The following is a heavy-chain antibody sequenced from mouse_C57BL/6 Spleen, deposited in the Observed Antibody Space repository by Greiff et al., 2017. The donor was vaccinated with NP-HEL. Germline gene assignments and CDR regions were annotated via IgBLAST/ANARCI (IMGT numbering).Heavy chain of an antibody. D-gene: IGHD1-1*01. Sequence: EVKLVESGEGLVKPGGSLKLSCAASGFTFSSYAMSWVRQTPEKRLEWVAYISSGGDYIYYADTVKGRFTISRDNARNTLYLQMSSLKSEDTAMYYCTRDYGSSYVRYFDVWGTGTTVTVSS. CDR3: TRDYGSSYVRYFDV. CDR1: GFTFSSYA. V-gene: IGHV5-9-1*02. J-gene: IGHJ1*03. CDR2: ISSGGDYI.